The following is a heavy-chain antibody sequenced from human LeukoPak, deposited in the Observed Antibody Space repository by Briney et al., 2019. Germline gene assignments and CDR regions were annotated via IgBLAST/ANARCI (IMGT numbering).Heavy chain of an antibody. J-gene: IGHJ5*01. Sequence: PGGSLRLSCAASGFTFSSYSMNWVRQAPGKGLEWVSYISSRSSTIYYADSVKGRFTISRDNSKDTLFLQMNSLRGEDTAVYYCARGGINYADSWGRGTLVTVSS. CDR2: ISSRSSTI. D-gene: IGHD2-2*01. V-gene: IGHV3-48*01. CDR1: GFTFSSYS. CDR3: ARGGINYADS.